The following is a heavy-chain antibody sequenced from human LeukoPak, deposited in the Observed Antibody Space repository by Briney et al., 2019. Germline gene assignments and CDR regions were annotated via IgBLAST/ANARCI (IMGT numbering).Heavy chain of an antibody. CDR1: GYTFTSYG. Sequence: ASVKVSCKASGYTFTSYGISWVRQAPGQGLESMGWISAYNGNTNYAQKLQGRVTMTTDTSTSTAYMELRSLRSDDTAVYYCARGGYSYGSGTPFDYWGQGTLVTVSS. CDR3: ARGGYSYGSGTPFDY. D-gene: IGHD5-18*01. V-gene: IGHV1-18*01. J-gene: IGHJ4*02. CDR2: ISAYNGNT.